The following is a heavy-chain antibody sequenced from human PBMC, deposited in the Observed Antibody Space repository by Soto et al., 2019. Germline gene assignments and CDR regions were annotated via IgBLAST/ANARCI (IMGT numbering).Heavy chain of an antibody. J-gene: IGHJ4*02. CDR3: ARPHYYDSTPDYFDY. CDR1: GYSFTSSC. D-gene: IGHD3-22*01. CDR2: IDPSDSYT. V-gene: IGHV5-10-1*01. Sequence: GEALKISCTGSGYSFTSSCISSLRQMPGKGLEWMGRIDPSDSYTNYSPSFQAHVTISADKAISTAYLQWSSLKASDTAIYYCARPHYYDSTPDYFDYWGQGTLVTVSS.